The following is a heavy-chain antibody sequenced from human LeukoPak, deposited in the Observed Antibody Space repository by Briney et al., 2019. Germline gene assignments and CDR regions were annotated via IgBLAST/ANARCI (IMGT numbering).Heavy chain of an antibody. CDR1: GFTFSSYD. CDR3: ARHRGYCSSTTCYAYYFDF. J-gene: IGHJ4*02. V-gene: IGHV3-11*03. D-gene: IGHD2-2*01. Sequence: PGGSLRLSCAASGFTFSSYDMSWVRLAPGKGLESIAYITHSGRDTKYADSVKGRFTISRDNAENSLFLQTNSLRAEDTAVYYCARHRGYCSSTTCYAYYFDFWGQGTLVTVSS. CDR2: ITHSGRDT.